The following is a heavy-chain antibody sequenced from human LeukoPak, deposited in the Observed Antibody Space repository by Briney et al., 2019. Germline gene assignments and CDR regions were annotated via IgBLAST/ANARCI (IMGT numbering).Heavy chain of an antibody. D-gene: IGHD6-13*01. CDR3: VRDGSSWYARYHYGTDA. J-gene: IGHJ6*02. Sequence: ASVKVSCKASGYTFTSYDINWVRQATGQGLEWMGWMNPNSGNTGYAHKFQGRVTMTRNTAISTAYMGLRSLRAEDTAVYYCVRDGSSWYARYHYGTDAWGHGTTVTVSS. CDR1: GYTFTSYD. CDR2: MNPNSGNT. V-gene: IGHV1-8*01.